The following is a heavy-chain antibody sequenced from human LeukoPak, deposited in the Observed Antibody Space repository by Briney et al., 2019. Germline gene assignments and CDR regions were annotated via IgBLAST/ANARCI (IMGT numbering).Heavy chain of an antibody. CDR2: ISYSGTT. CDR1: GGSIRTSGYY. CDR3: XXRXVTSREGFEY. D-gene: IGHD2-21*02. V-gene: IGHV4-39*01. Sequence: ASETLSLTCTVSGGSIRTSGYYWGWLRQPPGEGLEWIGSISYSGTTFYNPSLKSRLSISADTSKNQFSLRLSSVTGPDTAVYXXXXRXVTSREGFEYWGQGILVTVSS. J-gene: IGHJ4*02.